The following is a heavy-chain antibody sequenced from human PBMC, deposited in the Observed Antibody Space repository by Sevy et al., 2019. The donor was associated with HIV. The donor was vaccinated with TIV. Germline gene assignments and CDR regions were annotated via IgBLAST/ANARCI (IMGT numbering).Heavy chain of an antibody. J-gene: IGHJ5*02. Sequence: GGSLRLSCAASGFTFSNYYMSWIRQAPGKGLEWVSYISGSGSTIYYAGSVKGRFTISGDNARTSLFLQMDSLRAEDTALYYCARDLWFGGFWGNWFDPWGQGSLVTVSS. CDR3: ARDLWFGGFWGNWFDP. D-gene: IGHD3-10*01. V-gene: IGHV3-11*04. CDR1: GFTFSNYY. CDR2: ISGSGSTI.